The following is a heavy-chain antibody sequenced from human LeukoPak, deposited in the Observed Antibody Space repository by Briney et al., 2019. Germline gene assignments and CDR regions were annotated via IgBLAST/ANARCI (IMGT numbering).Heavy chain of an antibody. CDR1: GGSVSSGGYS. CDR3: ARVSRAWFDP. CDR2: IYHSGST. V-gene: IGHV4-30-2*01. Sequence: SETLSLTCAVSGGSVSSGGYSWSWIRQPPGKGLEWIGYIYHSGSTYYNPSLKSRVTISVDRSKNQFSLKLSSVTAADTAVYYCARVSRAWFDPWGQGTLVTVSS. J-gene: IGHJ5*02.